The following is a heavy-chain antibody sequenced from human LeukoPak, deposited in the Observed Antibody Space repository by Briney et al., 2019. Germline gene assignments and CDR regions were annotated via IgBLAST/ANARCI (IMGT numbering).Heavy chain of an antibody. CDR3: ARATPNGAFDN. CDR2: IWYDGSNK. Sequence: PGGSLRLSCAASAFTFSSYGMHWVRQAPGKGLEWVAVIWYDGSNKYYADSVRGRFTISRDNSKNTLYLQMNSRRDEDTAIYYWARATPNGAFDNWGQGTMVTVSS. D-gene: IGHD4/OR15-4a*01. V-gene: IGHV3-33*08. J-gene: IGHJ3*02. CDR1: AFTFSSYG.